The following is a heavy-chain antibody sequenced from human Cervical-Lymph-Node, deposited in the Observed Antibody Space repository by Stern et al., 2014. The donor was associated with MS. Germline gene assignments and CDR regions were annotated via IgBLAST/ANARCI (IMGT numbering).Heavy chain of an antibody. Sequence: VQLVESGGGVVQPGRSLRLSCVASGLTLSNSGMHWVRQAPGKGLEWVAVISYDGTNKYYSDSVKGRFTIARDNSKNTLYLQMDSLRAEDTALYYCAKDPRGIFGEVVPYFDFWGQGTQVTVSS. CDR2: ISYDGTNK. D-gene: IGHD3-3*01. J-gene: IGHJ4*02. CDR1: GLTLSNSG. V-gene: IGHV3-30*18. CDR3: AKDPRGIFGEVVPYFDF.